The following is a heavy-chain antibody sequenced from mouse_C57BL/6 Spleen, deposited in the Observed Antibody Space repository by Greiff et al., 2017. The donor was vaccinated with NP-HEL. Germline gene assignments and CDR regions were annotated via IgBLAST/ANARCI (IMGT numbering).Heavy chain of an antibody. CDR3: ARWDTTVVAPFDY. CDR1: GYTFTSYW. D-gene: IGHD1-1*01. J-gene: IGHJ2*01. CDR2: IYPGSGST. Sequence: QVQLQQPGAELVKPGASVKMSCKASGYTFTSYWITWVKQRPGQGLEWIGDIYPGSGSTNYNEKFKSKATLTVDTSSSTAYMQLSSLTSEDSAVYYCARWDTTVVAPFDYWGQGTTLTVSS. V-gene: IGHV1-55*01.